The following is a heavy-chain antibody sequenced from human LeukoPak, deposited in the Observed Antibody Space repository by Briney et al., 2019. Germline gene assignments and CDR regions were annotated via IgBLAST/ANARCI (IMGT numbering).Heavy chain of an antibody. Sequence: GASVKVSCKASGGTFSSYAISWVRQAPGQGLEWMGGIIPIFGTANYAQKFRGRVTITADESTSTAYMELSSLRSEDTAVYYCARGIAWDFYGGNVIYDYWGQGTLVTVSS. CDR2: IIPIFGTA. D-gene: IGHD4-23*01. CDR3: ARGIAWDFYGGNVIYDY. J-gene: IGHJ4*02. CDR1: GGTFSSYA. V-gene: IGHV1-69*13.